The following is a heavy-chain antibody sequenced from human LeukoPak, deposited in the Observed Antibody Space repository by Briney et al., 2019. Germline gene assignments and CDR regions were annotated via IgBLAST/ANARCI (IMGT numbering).Heavy chain of an antibody. J-gene: IGHJ4*01. Sequence: GSLRLSCAASGFNFRKYWMRWVRQVPGKGLVWVSEINPDGDYSGHSNSVRGRFTISRDNAKNTLYLQMTSLSAEDTAVYYCARSLGDWGQGTLVSVSS. V-gene: IGHV3-74*01. CDR3: ARSLGD. CDR1: GFNFRKYW. D-gene: IGHD3-16*01. CDR2: INPDGDYS.